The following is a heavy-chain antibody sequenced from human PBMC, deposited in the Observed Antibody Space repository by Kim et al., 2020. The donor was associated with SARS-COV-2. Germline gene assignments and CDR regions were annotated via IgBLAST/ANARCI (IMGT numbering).Heavy chain of an antibody. D-gene: IGHD2-2*01. CDR2: IIPIFVTA. J-gene: IGHJ4*01. V-gene: IGHV1-69*13. CDR1: GGTFSSYA. CDR3: SCLSNQFLSAHYF. Sequence: SVKVSCKASGGTFSSYAISWVRQAPGQGLEWMGGIIPIFVTANYAQKFQGRVTITADESTPTAYIDLSSLRSYYTAVFFFSCLSNQFLSAHYF.